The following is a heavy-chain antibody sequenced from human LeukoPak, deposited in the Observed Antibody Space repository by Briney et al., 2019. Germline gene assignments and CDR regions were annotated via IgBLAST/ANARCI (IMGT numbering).Heavy chain of an antibody. CDR2: ITSSSAYI. V-gene: IGHV3-21*01. Sequence: GGSLRLSCAASGFPFSSYTINWVRQAPGKGLEWVSSITSSSAYIFYSDSAKGRFTISRDNANNSLYLQMNSLRDEDMAVYYCTRGSGGYAYWGPGTLVTASS. D-gene: IGHD5-12*01. CDR1: GFPFSSYT. J-gene: IGHJ4*02. CDR3: TRGSGGYAY.